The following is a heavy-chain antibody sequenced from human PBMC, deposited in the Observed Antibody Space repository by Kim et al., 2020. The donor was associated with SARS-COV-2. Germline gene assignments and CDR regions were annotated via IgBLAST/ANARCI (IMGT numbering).Heavy chain of an antibody. Sequence: GGSLRLSCAASGFTFSSYAMSWVRQAPGKGLEWVSAISGSGGSTYYADSVKGRFTISRDNSKNTLYLQMNSLRAEDTAVYYCAKDPSSGWYGQSSGINDYWGQGTLVTVSS. CDR3: AKDPSSGWYGQSSGINDY. CDR2: ISGSGGST. V-gene: IGHV3-23*01. J-gene: IGHJ4*02. CDR1: GFTFSSYA. D-gene: IGHD6-19*01.